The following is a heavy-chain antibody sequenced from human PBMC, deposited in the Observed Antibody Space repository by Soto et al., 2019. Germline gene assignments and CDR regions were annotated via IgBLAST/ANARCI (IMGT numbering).Heavy chain of an antibody. V-gene: IGHV4-59*08. CDR3: ARLKRITVFGVDSAEFYMDV. Sequence: SETLSLTCSVSGYSLNDYYWSLVRQPPGKGLEWIGYIYSSGSTNYNSSLESRVAISVDTSRNQFSLKLRSVTAADAAVYYCARLKRITVFGVDSAEFYMDVWGKGATVTVSS. CDR2: IYSSGST. D-gene: IGHD3-3*01. J-gene: IGHJ6*03. CDR1: GYSLNDYY.